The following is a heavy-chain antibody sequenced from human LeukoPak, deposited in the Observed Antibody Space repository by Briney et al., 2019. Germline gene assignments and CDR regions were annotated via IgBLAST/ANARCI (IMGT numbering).Heavy chain of an antibody. J-gene: IGHJ4*02. CDR3: ARDGTSTDDY. CDR1: GFTVSSNY. V-gene: IGHV3-53*01. Sequence: PGGSLRLSCAASGFTVSSNYMSWVRQAPGKGLEWVSLIYSGGNTFYADSVKGRFTISRDNSKNTLYLQMNSLRAEDTAVYYCARDGTSTDDYWGQGTLVTVSS. CDR2: IYSGGNT. D-gene: IGHD2-2*01.